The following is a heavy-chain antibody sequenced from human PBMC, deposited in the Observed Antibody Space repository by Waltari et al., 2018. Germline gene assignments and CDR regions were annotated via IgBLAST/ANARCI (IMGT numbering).Heavy chain of an antibody. D-gene: IGHD3-9*01. Sequence: QVQLQQWGAGLLKPSETLSLTCAVYGGSFSGYYWSWIRQPPGKGLEWIGEINHSGSTNDNPSLKSRVTISVDTSKNQFSLKLSSVTAADTAVYYCARGTQGTSAIFYYYYYGMDVWGQGTTVTVSS. CDR1: GGSFSGYY. V-gene: IGHV4-34*01. CDR2: INHSGST. CDR3: ARGTQGTSAIFYYYYYGMDV. J-gene: IGHJ6*02.